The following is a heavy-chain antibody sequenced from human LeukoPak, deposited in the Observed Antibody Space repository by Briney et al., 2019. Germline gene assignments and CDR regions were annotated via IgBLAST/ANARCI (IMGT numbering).Heavy chain of an antibody. CDR3: AKXGGYSSGWTNYYYYYMXV. D-gene: IGHD6-19*01. Sequence: GSLRLSCAASGFTFSNYGIHWVRQAPGKGLEWVAVIWYDGSNKYYADSVKGRFTISRDNSKNTVYLQMNSLRAEDTALYYCAKXGGYSSGWTNYYYYYMXVWGKGTTVT. J-gene: IGHJ6*03. CDR2: IWYDGSNK. CDR1: GFTFSNYG. V-gene: IGHV3-33*06.